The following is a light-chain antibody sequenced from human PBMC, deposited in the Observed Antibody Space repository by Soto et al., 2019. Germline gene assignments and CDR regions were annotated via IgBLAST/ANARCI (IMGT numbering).Light chain of an antibody. CDR2: DAS. Sequence: EIVLTQSPGTLSLSPGERATLSCRASQSVSSSYLAWYQQKPGQAPRLLLYDASSRATGIPDRFSGSGSGTHFTLTTSRLEPEDFAVYYCQQAGSSPPKYTFGQGTKLEIK. CDR1: QSVSSSY. V-gene: IGKV3-20*01. J-gene: IGKJ2*01. CDR3: QQAGSSPPKYT.